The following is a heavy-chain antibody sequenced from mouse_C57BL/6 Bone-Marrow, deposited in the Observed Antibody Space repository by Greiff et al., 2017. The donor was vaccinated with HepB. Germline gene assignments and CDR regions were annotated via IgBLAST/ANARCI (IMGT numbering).Heavy chain of an antibody. J-gene: IGHJ3*01. CDR2: IYPGNSDT. D-gene: IGHD1-1*01. CDR3: TRDRLRYYGSSYWFAY. CDR1: GYTFTSYW. Sequence: EVQLQQSGTVLARPGASVKMSCKTSGYTFTSYWMHWVKQRPGQGLEWIGAIYPGNSDTSYNQKFKGKAKLTAVTSASTAYMELSSLTNEDSAVYYCTRDRLRYYGSSYWFAYWGQGTLVTVSA. V-gene: IGHV1-5*01.